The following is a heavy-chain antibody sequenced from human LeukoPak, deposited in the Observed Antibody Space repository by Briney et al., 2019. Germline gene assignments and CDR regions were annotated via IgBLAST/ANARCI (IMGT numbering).Heavy chain of an antibody. CDR1: GFTFSTYW. J-gene: IGHJ3*02. CDR2: IKGEGSEK. Sequence: GGSLRLSCAASGFTFSTYWMSWVRQAPGKGLGGVANIKGEGSEKNYVESVKGRLTISRDNAKKSVYLQMNSLRAEDTAVYFCARDRGYSTFDIWGQGTMVTVSS. D-gene: IGHD5-18*01. CDR3: ARDRGYSTFDI. V-gene: IGHV3-7*05.